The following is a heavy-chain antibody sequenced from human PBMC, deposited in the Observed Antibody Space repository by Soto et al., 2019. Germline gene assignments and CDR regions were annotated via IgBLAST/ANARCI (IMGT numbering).Heavy chain of an antibody. CDR3: AGGGGPNALGDVFDM. Sequence: ASVKVSCKASGYTFTGYYMHWVRQAPGQGLEWMGWINPNSGGTNYAQKFQGWVTMTRDTSISTAYMELSRLRSDDTAVYYCAGGGGPNALGDVFDMWGKGTMVTVSS. J-gene: IGHJ3*02. D-gene: IGHD7-27*01. CDR1: GYTFTGYY. CDR2: INPNSGGT. V-gene: IGHV1-2*04.